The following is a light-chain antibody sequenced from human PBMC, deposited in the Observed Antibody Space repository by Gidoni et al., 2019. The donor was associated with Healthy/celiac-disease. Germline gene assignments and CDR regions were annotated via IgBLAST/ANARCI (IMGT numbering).Light chain of an antibody. CDR1: QSISNS. CDR2: AAS. V-gene: IGKV1-27*01. Sequence: EISMTPCPSSLSASVGDRVTITCRASQSISNSLAWYQQKPGKVPKLLIYAASTLQYGVPSRFSGSGSGTDFTLTISSLQPEDVATYYCQQYNSYPPTFGHGTKVDIK. J-gene: IGKJ3*01. CDR3: QQYNSYPPT.